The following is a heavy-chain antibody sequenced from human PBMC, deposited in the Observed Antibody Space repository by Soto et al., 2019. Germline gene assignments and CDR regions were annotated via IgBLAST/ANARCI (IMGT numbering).Heavy chain of an antibody. D-gene: IGHD2-15*01. V-gene: IGHV3-74*02. CDR1: GFTFSNYW. CDR3: ARGDCVGGTCYSLAGSFFYYMDV. Sequence: EVQLGESGGGLVQPGGSLRLSCAASGFTFSNYWMYWVRQAPGKGLEWVSRINSDGSVSSHADSVRGRLTISRDNVKNTLYLHMDSLRAEDTAVYFCARGDCVGGTCYSLAGSFFYYMDVWGKGTTVTVFS. CDR2: INSDGSVS. J-gene: IGHJ6*03.